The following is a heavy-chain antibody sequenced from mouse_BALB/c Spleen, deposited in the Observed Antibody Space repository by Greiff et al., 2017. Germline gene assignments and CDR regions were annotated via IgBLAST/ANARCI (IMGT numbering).Heavy chain of an antibody. CDR3: ASYDGYYYAMDY. CDR2: INPGSGGT. V-gene: IGHV1-54*01. J-gene: IGHJ4*01. Sequence: VQLQESGAELVRPGTSVKVSCKASGYAFTNYLIEWVKQRPGQGLEWIGVINPGSGGTNYNEKFKGKATLTADKSSSTAYMQLSSLTSDDSAVYFCASYDGYYYAMDYWGQGTSVTVSS. D-gene: IGHD2-3*01. CDR1: GYAFTNYL.